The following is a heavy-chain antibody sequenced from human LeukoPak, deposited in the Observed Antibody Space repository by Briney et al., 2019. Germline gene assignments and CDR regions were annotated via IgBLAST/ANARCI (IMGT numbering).Heavy chain of an antibody. Sequence: PSETLSLTCTVSGGSISSGDYYWSWIRQPPGKGLEWIGYIYYSGSTYYNPSLKSRVTISVDTSKNQFSLKLGSVTAADTAVYYCARAVVLLWFGELLHQNWFDPWGQGTLVTVSS. CDR1: GGSISSGDYY. CDR3: ARAVVLLWFGELLHQNWFDP. D-gene: IGHD3-10*01. V-gene: IGHV4-30-4*01. CDR2: IYYSGST. J-gene: IGHJ5*02.